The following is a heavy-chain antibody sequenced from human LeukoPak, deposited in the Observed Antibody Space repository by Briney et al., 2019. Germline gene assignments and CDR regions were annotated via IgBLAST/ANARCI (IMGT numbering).Heavy chain of an antibody. CDR1: ADSDNTNNYY. CDR2: VHYRGIT. V-gene: IGHV4-39*01. CDR3: AGGYAEILLVAEYFDH. J-gene: IGHJ1*01. D-gene: IGHD2-2*01. Sequence: PSETLSLTCTVSADSDNTNNYYWAWIRQPPGKGLEWIATVHYRGITFYQEFLKSRVTTFMDTSKNQISLRLTSVTASDTAVYHCAGGYAEILLVAEYFDHWGQGTLVTVSS.